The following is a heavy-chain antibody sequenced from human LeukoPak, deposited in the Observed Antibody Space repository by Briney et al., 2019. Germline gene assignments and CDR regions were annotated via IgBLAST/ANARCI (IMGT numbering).Heavy chain of an antibody. D-gene: IGHD3-10*01. V-gene: IGHV3-23*01. CDR1: GLTSGIYA. CDR3: AKGDSYYVSGSYFFDY. CDR2: ISGSGDST. Sequence: GGSLRLSCAASGLTSGIYAMSWVRQAPGKGLEWVSGISGSGDSTYYADSVKGRFTISRDNSKNTLYLQMKSLRAEDTAVYYCAKGDSYYVSGSYFFDYWGQGTLVTVSS. J-gene: IGHJ4*02.